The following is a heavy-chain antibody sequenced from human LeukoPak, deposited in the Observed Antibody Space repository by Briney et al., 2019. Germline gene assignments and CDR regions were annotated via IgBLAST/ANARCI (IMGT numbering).Heavy chain of an antibody. CDR3: GIAGGYLSFMDV. CDR1: GVSISSYY. J-gene: IGHJ6*03. D-gene: IGHD5-18*01. CDR2: IYYSGRT. V-gene: IGHV4-59*12. Sequence: SETLSLTSTVSGVSISSYYWSWIRQPPGKGLEWSGYIYYSGRTNYNTSPKSRVTISIDTSQNHFSQKLSSVTAADTVVYCCGIAGGYLSFMDVWGKGTTVTISS.